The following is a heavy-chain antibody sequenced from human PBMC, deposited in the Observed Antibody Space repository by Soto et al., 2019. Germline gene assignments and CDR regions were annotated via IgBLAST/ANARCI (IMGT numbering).Heavy chain of an antibody. CDR1: GDTFTDYY. Sequence: QVQLVQSGAEVKKPGASVKVSCKASGDTFTDYYIHWVRQAPGQGLEWMGTVNPSGGHTTYAQHFRGRMTMTRDTSTRTLYMELTSLTSEDPAVYYCARGGPVVVVTAALDYWGQGTLVTVSS. V-gene: IGHV1-46*01. J-gene: IGHJ4*02. CDR3: ARGGPVVVVTAALDY. D-gene: IGHD2-21*02. CDR2: VNPSGGHT.